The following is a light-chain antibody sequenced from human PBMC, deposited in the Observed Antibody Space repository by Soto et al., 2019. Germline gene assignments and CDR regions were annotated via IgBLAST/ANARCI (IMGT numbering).Light chain of an antibody. CDR2: GTS. J-gene: IGKJ1*01. Sequence: DIHMTQSPSTLSASVGDRVTITCRASQSISIWLAWYQQKPGRAPNLLIYGTSSLESGVPSRFSGSGSGTECTLTISSLQPDDFAPYYCQHYNDYSWTFGQGTNVEIK. V-gene: IGKV1-5*03. CDR1: QSISIW. CDR3: QHYNDYSWT.